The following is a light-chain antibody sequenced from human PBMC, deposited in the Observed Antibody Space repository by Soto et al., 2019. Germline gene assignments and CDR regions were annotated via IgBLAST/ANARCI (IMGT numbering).Light chain of an antibody. V-gene: IGKV1-9*01. CDR2: AAS. Sequence: TQLTQSPSSLSASVGDRVTITCRASQGISSYLAWFQQKPGKAPKLLIYAASTLQSGVPSRFSGSGSETDFTLSISSLQPEDFATYYCQQPNSYPLTFGGGTKVEIK. J-gene: IGKJ4*01. CDR3: QQPNSYPLT. CDR1: QGISSY.